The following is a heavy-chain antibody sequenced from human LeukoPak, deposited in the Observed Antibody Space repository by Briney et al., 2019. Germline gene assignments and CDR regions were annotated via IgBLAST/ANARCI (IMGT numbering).Heavy chain of an antibody. CDR1: GYTFTSYG. CDR2: ISAYNGNT. Sequence: ASVKVSCKASGYTFTSYGISWVRQAPGQGLEWMGWISAYNGNTNYAQKLQGRVTMTTDTSTSTAYMELRSLRSDDTAVYYCARDIVATIMVYYYYGMDVWGQGTTVTASS. J-gene: IGHJ6*02. D-gene: IGHD5-12*01. V-gene: IGHV1-18*01. CDR3: ARDIVATIMVYYYYGMDV.